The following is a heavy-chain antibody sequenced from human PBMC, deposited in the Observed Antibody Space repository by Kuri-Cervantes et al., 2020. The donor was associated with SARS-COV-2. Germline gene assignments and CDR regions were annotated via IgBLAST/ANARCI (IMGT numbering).Heavy chain of an antibody. Sequence: LRLSCSVSGGSISSSSYYWGWIRQPPGKGLEWIGYIYHSGATLYNPSVKSRVTMSIDKSKNQFSLKLRSVTAADTAVYYCARDRYFDYLRVNFFDYWGQGSLVTVSS. CDR3: ARDRYFDYLRVNFFDY. J-gene: IGHJ4*02. CDR2: IYHSGAT. V-gene: IGHV4-30-2*01. D-gene: IGHD3-9*01. CDR1: GGSISSSSYY.